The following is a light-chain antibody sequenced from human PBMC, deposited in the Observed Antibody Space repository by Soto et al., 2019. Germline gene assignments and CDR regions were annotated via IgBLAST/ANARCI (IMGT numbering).Light chain of an antibody. J-gene: IGLJ1*01. CDR3: SSYAGSVYV. Sequence: QSVLTQPPSASGSPGQSVTISCTGTSSDVGGYNYVSWYQQHPGKAPKLMIYEVSKRPSGVPDRFSGSKSGNTASLTVSGLQAGDEADYYCSSYAGSVYVFGTGTKVTVL. V-gene: IGLV2-8*01. CDR2: EVS. CDR1: SSDVGGYNY.